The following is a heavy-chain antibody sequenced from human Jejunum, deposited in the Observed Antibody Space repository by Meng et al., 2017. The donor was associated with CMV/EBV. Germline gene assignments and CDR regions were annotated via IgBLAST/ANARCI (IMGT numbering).Heavy chain of an antibody. Sequence: ISSYYWNWIRQAPGKGLEWIGYFFYRGGTNYNASLKSRVTISVDTSKNQVSLRMTSVTAVDTAMYYCATDPPNCSSGNCWGWSDPWGQGTLVTVSS. CDR1: ISSYY. V-gene: IGHV4-59*01. CDR3: ATDPPNCSSGNCWGWSDP. J-gene: IGHJ5*02. CDR2: FFYRGGT. D-gene: IGHD2-15*01.